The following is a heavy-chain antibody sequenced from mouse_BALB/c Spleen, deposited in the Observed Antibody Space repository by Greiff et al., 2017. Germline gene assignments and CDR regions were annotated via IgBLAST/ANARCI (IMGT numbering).Heavy chain of an antibody. CDR1: GYTFTSYW. J-gene: IGHJ4*01. CDR3: TRKNYGSRDDYAMDY. CDR2: IYPGNSDT. V-gene: IGHV1-5*01. Sequence: VQLQQSGTVLARPGASVKMSCKASGYTFTSYWMHWVKQRPGQGLEWIGAIYPGNSDTSYNQKFKGKAKLTAVTSTSTAYMELSSLTNEDSAVYYCTRKNYGSRDDYAMDYWGQGTSVTVSS. D-gene: IGHD1-1*01.